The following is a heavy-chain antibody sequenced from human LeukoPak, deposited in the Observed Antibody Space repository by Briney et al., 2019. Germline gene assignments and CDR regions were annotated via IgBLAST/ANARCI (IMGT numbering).Heavy chain of an antibody. V-gene: IGHV1-2*02. D-gene: IGHD4-17*01. CDR2: ISPNSGAT. CDR3: ARDRGDYGSFVI. Sequence: ASVKVSCKASGYIFTGYYMHWVRQAPGQGPEWMGWISPNSGATNYAQKFQGRVTMTRDTSITTVYMELSRLKSDDTAVYYCARDRGDYGSFVIWGQGTMVTVSS. CDR1: GYIFTGYY. J-gene: IGHJ3*02.